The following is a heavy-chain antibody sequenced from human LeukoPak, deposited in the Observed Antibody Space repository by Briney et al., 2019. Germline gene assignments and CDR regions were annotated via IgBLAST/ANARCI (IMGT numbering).Heavy chain of an antibody. CDR2: ISGSGSST. V-gene: IGHV3-11*04. Sequence: GGSLRLSCAASGFTSSDYYMSWIRQAPGKGLEWISYISGSGSSTYFADSVKGRFTISRDNAKNSLYLQMNSLRAEDTAVYYCARDLYYDYVWGSYRSYYFDYWGQGTLVTVSS. CDR1: GFTSSDYY. J-gene: IGHJ4*02. D-gene: IGHD3-16*02. CDR3: ARDLYYDYVWGSYRSYYFDY.